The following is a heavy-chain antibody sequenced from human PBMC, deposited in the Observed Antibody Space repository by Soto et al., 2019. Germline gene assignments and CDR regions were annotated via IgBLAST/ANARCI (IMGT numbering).Heavy chain of an antibody. CDR2: IWYHGNNY. CDR1: GFTFSTFG. J-gene: IGHJ4*02. CDR3: ARDRGYGGNYVFDF. Sequence: VGSLRLSCTTSGFTFSTFGMHWHRQAPGKGLEWVETIWYHGNNYYYKDSIKGRFAVSRDNSKNTVFLQMNTLRAEDTATYYCARDRGYGGNYVFDFWGLVPRGIFCS. V-gene: IGHV3-33*01. D-gene: IGHD4-4*01.